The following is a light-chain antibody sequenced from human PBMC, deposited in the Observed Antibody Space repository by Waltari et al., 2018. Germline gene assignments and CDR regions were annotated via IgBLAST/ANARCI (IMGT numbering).Light chain of an antibody. Sequence: QSALTQPASVSGSPGQSITISCSGTSSDVGDYNLVSWYQQHPGKAPKLIIYEVIQRPSGVSNRVTVSKSGTTASLTISGLQAEDEADYYCCSCAGSGNSEVFGTGTKVSVL. CDR2: EVI. CDR3: CSCAGSGNSEV. J-gene: IGLJ1*01. CDR1: SSDVGDYNL. V-gene: IGLV2-23*02.